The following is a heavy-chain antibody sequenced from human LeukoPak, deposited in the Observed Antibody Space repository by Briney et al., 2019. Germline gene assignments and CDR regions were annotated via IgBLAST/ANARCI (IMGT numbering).Heavy chain of an antibody. V-gene: IGHV3-48*03. CDR1: GFTFSSYE. CDR3: ARQARGIAGGYFDY. D-gene: IGHD6-13*01. J-gene: IGHJ4*02. CDR2: ISSSGGTM. Sequence: LAGGSLRLSCAASGFTFSSYEMNWVRQAPAKGLEWLSYISSSGGTMYYADSVKGRFTISRDNAKNTLYLQMNSLRAEDTAVYYCARQARGIAGGYFDYWGQGTLVTVSS.